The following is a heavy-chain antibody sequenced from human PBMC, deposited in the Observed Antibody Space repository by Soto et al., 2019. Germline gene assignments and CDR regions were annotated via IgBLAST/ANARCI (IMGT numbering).Heavy chain of an antibody. V-gene: IGHV1-2*04. CDR3: ARGHSTDCSNGARYLFYNHDMDL. D-gene: IGHD2-8*01. J-gene: IGHJ6*02. CDR2: INPKSGGT. Sequence: ASVKVSCKASGYSFTDYHIHWVRQAPGQGLEWLGRINPKSGGTSTAQKFQGWVTMTRDRSISTVYMELTRLRSDDTAVYFCARGHSTDCSNGARYLFYNHDMDLWGQGTTVTVSS. CDR1: GYSFTDYH.